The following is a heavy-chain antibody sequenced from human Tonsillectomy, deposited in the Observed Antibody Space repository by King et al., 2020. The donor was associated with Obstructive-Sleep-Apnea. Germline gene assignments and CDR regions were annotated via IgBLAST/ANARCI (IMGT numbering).Heavy chain of an antibody. Sequence: VHLVESGGGVVQPGRSLRLSCAASGFTFSSYGMHWVRQAPGKGLDGVAGISYDGSNNNYADSVNGRFTISRDNSKNTLYLQMNSLRAEDTAVYYCAKDGSGTYYGWFDPWGQGTLVTVSS. CDR2: ISYDGSNN. D-gene: IGHD1-26*01. V-gene: IGHV3-30*18. CDR3: AKDGSGTYYGWFDP. CDR1: GFTFSSYG. J-gene: IGHJ5*02.